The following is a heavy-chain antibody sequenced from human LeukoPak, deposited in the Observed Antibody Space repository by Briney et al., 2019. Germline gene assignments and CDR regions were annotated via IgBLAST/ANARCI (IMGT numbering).Heavy chain of an antibody. Sequence: GGTLRLSCAGSGFSFSSYWMHWVRQASEKGLEWGSSIKNDGSATTYADSVKGRFSISTDSAKNTAYLQMNSLRVEDTAMYYCAMDINGDLFHLWGQGTLVTVSS. CDR1: GFSFSSYW. D-gene: IGHD2-2*03. CDR2: IKNDGSAT. V-gene: IGHV3-74*01. CDR3: AMDINGDLFHL. J-gene: IGHJ4*02.